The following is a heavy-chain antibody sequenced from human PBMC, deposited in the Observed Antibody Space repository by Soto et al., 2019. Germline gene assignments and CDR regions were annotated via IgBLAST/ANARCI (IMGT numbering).Heavy chain of an antibody. V-gene: IGHV3-7*03. CDR1: GFTFISSF. CDR2: INQDGGGT. J-gene: IGHJ4*02. D-gene: IGHD6-19*01. CDR3: ARYFRGSGRYFFDY. Sequence: EVQLVESGGGLVQPGGSLRLSCVASGFTFISSFIGWVRQAPGKGLEWVANINQDGGGTYYVDSVEGRFTISRDNAKDSLYLQMNSLRGEDTAVYYCARYFRGSGRYFFDYWGQGTLVTVSS.